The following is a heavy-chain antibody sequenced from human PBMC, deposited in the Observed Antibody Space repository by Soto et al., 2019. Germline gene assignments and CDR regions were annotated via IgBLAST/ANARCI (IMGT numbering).Heavy chain of an antibody. V-gene: IGHV3-15*07. Sequence: GGSLRLSCAASGFTFSNAWINWVRQAPGKGLEWVGRIKSKTDGGTTDFAAPVKGRFAVSRDDSKDTLYLQMNSLGAEDTAVYYCAKDPNYWYFDYWGQGTLVTVSS. D-gene: IGHD1-7*01. CDR2: IKSKTDGGTT. CDR3: AKDPNYWYFDY. CDR1: GFTFSNAW. J-gene: IGHJ4*02.